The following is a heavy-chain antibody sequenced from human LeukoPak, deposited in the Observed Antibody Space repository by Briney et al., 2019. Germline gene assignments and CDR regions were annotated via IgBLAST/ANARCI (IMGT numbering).Heavy chain of an antibody. D-gene: IGHD3-10*01. Sequence: SETLSLTCTVSGGSISSGYYWGWIRQPPGKGLEWIGSIYHSGSTYYNPSLKSRVTISVDTSKNQFSLKLSSVTAADTAVHYCARDGRSLWFGELSQNWFDPWGQGTLVTVSS. V-gene: IGHV4-38-2*02. J-gene: IGHJ5*02. CDR3: ARDGRSLWFGELSQNWFDP. CDR2: IYHSGST. CDR1: GGSISSGYY.